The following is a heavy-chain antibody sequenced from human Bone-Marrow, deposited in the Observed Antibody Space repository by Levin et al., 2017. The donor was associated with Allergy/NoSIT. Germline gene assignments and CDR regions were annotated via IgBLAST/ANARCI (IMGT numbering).Heavy chain of an antibody. CDR3: AKGPGRHDFWSGNYTPATVVDY. D-gene: IGHD3-3*01. J-gene: IGHJ4*02. CDR2: IDGSGGST. V-gene: IGHV3-23*01. CDR1: GFTFDTYA. Sequence: ETLSLTCAASGFTFDTYALNWVRQAPGKGLEWVSIIDGSGGSTHYADSVKGRFTLSRDNSKNTVYLQMSSLRVEDTAVYYCAKGPGRHDFWSGNYTPATVVDYWGKGTLVTVS.